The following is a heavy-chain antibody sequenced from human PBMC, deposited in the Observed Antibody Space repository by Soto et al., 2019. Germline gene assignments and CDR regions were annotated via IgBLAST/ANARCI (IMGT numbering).Heavy chain of an antibody. D-gene: IGHD6-13*01. V-gene: IGHV6-1*01. CDR3: ARGRPGIAAITTGAVDI. CDR1: GDSVSSNSGA. Sequence: PSQTLSLTCVISGDSVSSNSGAWNWIRQSPSRGLEWLGRTYYRSKWYNDYAVSVKGRITINPDTSKNQFSLQLNSVIPEDTAVYYCARGRPGIAAITTGAVDIWGQGTMVTVSS. CDR2: TYYRSKWYN. J-gene: IGHJ3*02.